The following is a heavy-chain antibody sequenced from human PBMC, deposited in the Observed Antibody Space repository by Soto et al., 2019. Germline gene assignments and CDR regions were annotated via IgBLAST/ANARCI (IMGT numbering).Heavy chain of an antibody. CDR2: INPNSGGT. D-gene: IGHD6-6*01. CDR1: GYTFTGYY. Sequence: GASVKVSCKASGYTFTGYYMHWVLQAPGQGLEWMGWINPNSGGTNYAQKFQGWVTMTRDTSISTAYMELSRLRSDDTAVYYCAREGYSSSSSDYYGMDVWGQGTTVTVSS. J-gene: IGHJ6*02. V-gene: IGHV1-2*04. CDR3: AREGYSSSSSDYYGMDV.